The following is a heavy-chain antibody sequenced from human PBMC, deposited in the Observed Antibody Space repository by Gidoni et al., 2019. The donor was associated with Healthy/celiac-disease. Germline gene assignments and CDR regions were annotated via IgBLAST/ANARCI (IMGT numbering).Heavy chain of an antibody. J-gene: IGHJ4*02. CDR1: GFTFSSYE. D-gene: IGHD3-16*02. CDR3: ARGGTDYVWGSYRYVY. V-gene: IGHV3-48*03. CDR2: ISSSGSTI. Sequence: EVQLVESGGGLVQPGGSLRLSCAASGFTFSSYEMNWVRQAPGKGLEWVSYISSSGSTIYYADSVKGRFTISRDNAKNSLYLQMNSLRAEDTAVYYCARGGTDYVWGSYRYVYWGQGTLVTVSS.